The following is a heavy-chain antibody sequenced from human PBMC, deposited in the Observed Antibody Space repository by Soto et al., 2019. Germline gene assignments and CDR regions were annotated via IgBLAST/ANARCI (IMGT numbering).Heavy chain of an antibody. J-gene: IGHJ3*02. Sequence: GGSLRLSCAASGFTFSGSAMHWVRQASGKGLEWVGRIRSKGNSYATAYAASVKGRFTISRDDSKNTAYLQMNSLKTEDTAVYYCTRLNLERQAFDIWGQGTMVTVSS. D-gene: IGHD1-1*01. V-gene: IGHV3-73*01. CDR3: TRLNLERQAFDI. CDR1: GFTFSGSA. CDR2: IRSKGNSYAT.